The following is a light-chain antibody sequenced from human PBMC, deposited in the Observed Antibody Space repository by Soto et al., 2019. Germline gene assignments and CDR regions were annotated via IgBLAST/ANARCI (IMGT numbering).Light chain of an antibody. J-gene: IGLJ1*01. Sequence: QSVLTQPASVSGSPGQSINISCTGTSSDVGGYNYVSWYQHHPGKAPKLIIYDVSNRPSGVSNPFSGSKSGNTASLTISGLQPEDEADYCCSSYTTSNTRQIVFGTGTKVTVL. CDR3: SSYTTSNTRQIV. V-gene: IGLV2-14*03. CDR2: DVS. CDR1: SSDVGGYNY.